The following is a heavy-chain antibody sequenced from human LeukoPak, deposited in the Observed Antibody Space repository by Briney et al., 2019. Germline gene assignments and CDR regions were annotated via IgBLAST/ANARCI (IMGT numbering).Heavy chain of an antibody. CDR2: INQVASEK. Sequence: GGSLRLSCAASGFTISFYWMSWVRQAPGKGLEWVANINQVASEKNYVDSVKGRFTISRDNAKNSLYLQMNSVRAEDTAVYYCARDHQGFGESIDYWGQGTLVTVSS. D-gene: IGHD3-10*01. CDR1: GFTISFYW. J-gene: IGHJ4*02. CDR3: ARDHQGFGESIDY. V-gene: IGHV3-7*01.